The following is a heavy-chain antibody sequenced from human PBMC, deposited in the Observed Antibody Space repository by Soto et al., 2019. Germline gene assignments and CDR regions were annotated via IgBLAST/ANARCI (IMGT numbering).Heavy chain of an antibody. V-gene: IGHV3-53*01. CDR1: GFTVSSKY. CDR2: IWSAGLI. Sequence: CAASGFTVSSKYMSWVRQAPGKGLEWVSIIWSAGLIYYADSVRGRFTISRDISKNILYLEMTSLRADDTAVYYCAREAPMDVWGQGTTVTVSS. J-gene: IGHJ6*02. CDR3: AREAPMDV.